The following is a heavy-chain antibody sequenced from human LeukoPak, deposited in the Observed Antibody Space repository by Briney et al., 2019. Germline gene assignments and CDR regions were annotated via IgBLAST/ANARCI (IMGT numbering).Heavy chain of an antibody. CDR2: ISYDGSNK. D-gene: IGHD1-26*01. CDR1: GFTFSSYA. J-gene: IGHJ4*02. V-gene: IGHV3-30-3*01. Sequence: GGSLRLSCAASGFTFSSYAMHWVRQAPGKGLEWVAVISYDGSNKYYADSVKGRFTISRDNSKNTLYLQMNSLRAEDTAVYYCAKGSGSYRIFDYWGQGTLVTVSS. CDR3: AKGSGSYRIFDY.